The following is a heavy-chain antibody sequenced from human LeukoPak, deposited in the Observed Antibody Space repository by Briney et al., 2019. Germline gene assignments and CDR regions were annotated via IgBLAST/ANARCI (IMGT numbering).Heavy chain of an antibody. V-gene: IGHV3-23*01. CDR3: AKRGVVIRVILVGFHKEAYYFDS. D-gene: IGHD3-22*01. Sequence: GGSLRLSCAVSGITLSNYGMTWVRQAPGKGLEWVAGLSGSGGSTNYADSVKGRFTNSRDNAKNTLYLQMNSLRAEDTAVYFCAKRGVVIRVILVGFHKEAYYFDSWGQGVLVTVSS. CDR1: GITLSNYG. J-gene: IGHJ4*02. CDR2: LSGSGGST.